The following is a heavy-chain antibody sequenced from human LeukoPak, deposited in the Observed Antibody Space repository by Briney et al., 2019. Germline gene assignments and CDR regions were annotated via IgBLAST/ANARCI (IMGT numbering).Heavy chain of an antibody. CDR3: ARDGYCSSTSCSDGMDV. CDR1: GYTFTSYG. V-gene: IGHV1-18*01. J-gene: IGHJ6*02. CDR2: ISAYNGNT. D-gene: IGHD2-2*03. Sequence: ASVKVSCKASGYTFTSYGISWVRQAPGQGLEWMGWISAYNGNTNYAQKLQGRVTMTTDTSTSTAYMELRSLRSDDTAVYYCARDGYCSSTSCSDGMDVWGQGTTVTVSS.